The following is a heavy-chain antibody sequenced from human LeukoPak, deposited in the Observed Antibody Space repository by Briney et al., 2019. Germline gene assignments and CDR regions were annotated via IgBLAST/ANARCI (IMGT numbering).Heavy chain of an antibody. Sequence: SETLSLTCTVSGGSISSYYWSWIRQPPGKGLEWIGYIYYSGSTNYNPSLKSRVTISVDTSKSRFSLKLSSVAAADPAVYYCARGYYDTSGYWLSFFDFWGQGTLVTVSS. CDR2: IYYSGST. V-gene: IGHV4-59*12. CDR1: GGSISSYY. J-gene: IGHJ4*02. D-gene: IGHD3-22*01. CDR3: ARGYYDTSGYWLSFFDF.